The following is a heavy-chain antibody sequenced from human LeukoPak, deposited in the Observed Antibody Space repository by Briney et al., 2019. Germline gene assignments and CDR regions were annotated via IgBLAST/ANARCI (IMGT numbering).Heavy chain of an antibody. D-gene: IGHD6-19*01. CDR3: ARDGGGWHYFEY. CDR1: GGSISSGGYY. V-gene: IGHV4-31*03. Sequence: SQTLSLTCSVSGGSISSGGYYWSWIRQHPGKGLKWIGHTYDRGSTYYNPSFKSRVTISVDTSKNQFSLKLSSVAAADTAVYYCARDGGGWHYFEYWGQGTRVTVSS. CDR2: TYDRGST. J-gene: IGHJ4*02.